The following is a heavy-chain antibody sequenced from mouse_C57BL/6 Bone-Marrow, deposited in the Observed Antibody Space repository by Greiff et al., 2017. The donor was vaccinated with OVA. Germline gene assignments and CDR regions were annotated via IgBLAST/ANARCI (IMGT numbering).Heavy chain of an antibody. CDR3: ARARAYWYFDV. Sequence: VQLVESGGDLVKPGGSLKLSCAASGFTFSSYGMSWVRQTPDKRLEWVATISSGGSYTYYPDSVKGRFTISRDNAKNTLYLQMSSLKSEDTAMYYCARARAYWYFDVWGTGTTVTVSS. J-gene: IGHJ1*03. CDR1: GFTFSSYG. D-gene: IGHD3-1*01. CDR2: ISSGGSYT. V-gene: IGHV5-6*01.